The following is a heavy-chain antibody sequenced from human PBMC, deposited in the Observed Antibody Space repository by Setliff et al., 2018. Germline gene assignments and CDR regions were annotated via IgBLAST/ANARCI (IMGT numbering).Heavy chain of an antibody. V-gene: IGHV1-69*13. J-gene: IGHJ6*02. D-gene: IGHD3-3*01. CDR2: IIPIFGTA. Sequence: SVKVSCKASGGTFSSYAISWVRQAPGQGLEWMGGIIPIFGTANYAQKFQGRVTITADESTSTAYMELSSLGSEDTAVYYCAREDGTYYNFWSGYSTTPYYGMDVWGQGTTVTVSS. CDR1: GGTFSSYA. CDR3: AREDGTYYNFWSGYSTTPYYGMDV.